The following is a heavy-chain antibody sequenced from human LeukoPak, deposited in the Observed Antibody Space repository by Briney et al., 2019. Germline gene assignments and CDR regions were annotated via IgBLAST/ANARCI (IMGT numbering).Heavy chain of an antibody. CDR3: ARRPRGVIIKSWFES. CDR2: IYTSGST. D-gene: IGHD3-10*01. J-gene: IGHJ5*01. V-gene: IGHV4-4*07. CDR1: GGSISSYY. Sequence: PSETLSLTCTVSGGSISSYYWSWIRQPAGKGLEWIGRIYTSGSTNYNPSLKSRVTMSVDTSKNQFSLKLSSVTAADTAVYYCARRPRGVIIKSWFESWGQGTLVTVSS.